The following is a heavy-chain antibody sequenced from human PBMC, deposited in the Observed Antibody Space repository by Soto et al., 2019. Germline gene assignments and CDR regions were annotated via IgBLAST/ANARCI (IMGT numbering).Heavy chain of an antibody. CDR1: GGSISSYY. D-gene: IGHD3-22*01. CDR2: IYYSGST. V-gene: IGHV4-59*01. J-gene: IGHJ5*02. CDR3: ASGGGYYYEPAFFDP. Sequence: SETLSLTCTVSGGSISSYYWSWIRQPPGKGLEWIGYIYYSGSTNYNPSLKSRVTISVDTSKNQFSLKLSSVTAADTAVYYCASGGGYYYEPAFFDPWGQGTLVTVSS.